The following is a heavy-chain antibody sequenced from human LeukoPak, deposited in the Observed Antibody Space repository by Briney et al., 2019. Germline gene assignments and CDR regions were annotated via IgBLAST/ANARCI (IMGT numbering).Heavy chain of an antibody. CDR3: ARVSGSYQFDY. Sequence: GGSLRLSCAAPGFIFSDYYMSWIRQAPGKGLEWVSYISSSNSYTNYADSVKGRFTISRDNAKNSLYLQMNSLRAEDTAVYYCARVSGSYQFDYGGQGTLVTVSS. V-gene: IGHV3-11*05. D-gene: IGHD1-26*01. CDR2: ISSSNSYT. J-gene: IGHJ4*02. CDR1: GFIFSDYY.